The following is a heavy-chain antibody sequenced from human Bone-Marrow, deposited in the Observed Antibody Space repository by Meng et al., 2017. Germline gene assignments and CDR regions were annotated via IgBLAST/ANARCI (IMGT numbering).Heavy chain of an antibody. CDR2: IYYSGST. V-gene: IGHV4-39*07. D-gene: IGHD5-24*01. CDR1: GGSISSSSYY. J-gene: IGHJ5*02. CDR3: ARGFAEMATITNWFDP. Sequence: QPQESGPGLVNPSEPLSLTCTVSGGSISSSSYYWGWIRQPPGKGLEWIGSIYYSGSTYYNPSLKSRVTISVDTSKNQFSLKLSSVTAADTAVYYCARGFAEMATITNWFDPWGQGTLVTVSS.